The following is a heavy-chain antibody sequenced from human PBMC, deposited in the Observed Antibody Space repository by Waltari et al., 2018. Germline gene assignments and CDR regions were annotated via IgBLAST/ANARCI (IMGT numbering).Heavy chain of an antibody. J-gene: IGHJ5*02. CDR3: ARLEGATSWFDP. CDR1: GGTFSSYA. CDR2: IIPILGIA. V-gene: IGHV1-69*10. Sequence: QVQLVQSGAEVKKPGSSVKVSCKASGGTFSSYAISWVRQAPGKGLEWMGGIIPILGIANYAQKFQGRVTITADKSTSTAYMELSSLRSEDTAVYYCARLEGATSWFDPWGQGTLVTVSS. D-gene: IGHD1-26*01.